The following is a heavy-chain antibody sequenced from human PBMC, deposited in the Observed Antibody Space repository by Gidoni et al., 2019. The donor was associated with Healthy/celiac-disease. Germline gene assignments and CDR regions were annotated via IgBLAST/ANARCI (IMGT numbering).Heavy chain of an antibody. CDR3: AISSGWYYFDY. Sequence: EVQLLESGGGVVQPGGSLRLACAAAGFTFSSYAMSWVRQAPGKGLEWVSAISGSGGSTYYADSVKGRFTISRDNSKNTLYLQMNSLRAEDTAVYYCAISSGWYYFDYWGQGTLVTVSS. V-gene: IGHV3-23*01. CDR2: ISGSGGST. J-gene: IGHJ4*02. CDR1: GFTFSSYA. D-gene: IGHD6-19*01.